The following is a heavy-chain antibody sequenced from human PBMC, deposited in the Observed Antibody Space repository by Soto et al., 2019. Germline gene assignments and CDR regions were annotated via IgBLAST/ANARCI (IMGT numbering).Heavy chain of an antibody. Sequence: PSETLSLTCTVSGGFISTYFWSWIRQPPGKGPEWIGYIFYNGTTNYNPSLQSRVTMSVDTSKNQFSLKLNSVTPAATAVYSCSRRPPQIPSWVLCFDPWGPGTKGAVSS. CDR1: GGFISTYF. V-gene: IGHV4-59*01. CDR3: SRRPPQIPSWVLCFDP. D-gene: IGHD2-21*01. CDR2: IFYNGTT. J-gene: IGHJ5*02.